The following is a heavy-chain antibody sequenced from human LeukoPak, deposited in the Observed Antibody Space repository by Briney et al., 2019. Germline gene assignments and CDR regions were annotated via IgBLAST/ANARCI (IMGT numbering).Heavy chain of an antibody. CDR3: ARLRASSGYYYYYGMDV. V-gene: IGHV4-39*01. J-gene: IGHJ6*02. CDR2: IYYSGSS. CDR1: GGSISSSSYY. D-gene: IGHD3-22*01. Sequence: SETLSLTCTGSGGSISSSSYYWGWIRQPPGKGLEWIGSIYYSGSSYYNPSLKSRVTISVDTSKNQFSLKLSSVTAADTAVYYCARLRASSGYYYYYGMDVWGQGTTVTVSS.